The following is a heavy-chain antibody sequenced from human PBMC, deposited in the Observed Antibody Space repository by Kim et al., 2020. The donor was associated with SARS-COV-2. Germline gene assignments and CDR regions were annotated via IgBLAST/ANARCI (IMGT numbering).Heavy chain of an antibody. CDR3: ARGLITMVRGVIIRHFDY. CDR2: IYYSGST. CDR1: GGSVSSGSYY. Sequence: SETLSLTCTVSGGSVSSGSYYWSWIRQPPGKGLEWIGYIYYSGSTNYNPSLKSRVTISVDTSKNQFSLKLSSVTAADTAVYYCARGLITMVRGVIIRHFDYWGQGTLVTVSS. D-gene: IGHD3-10*01. V-gene: IGHV4-61*01. J-gene: IGHJ4*02.